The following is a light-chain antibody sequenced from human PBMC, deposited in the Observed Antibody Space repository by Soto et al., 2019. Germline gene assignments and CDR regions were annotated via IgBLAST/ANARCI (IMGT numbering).Light chain of an antibody. Sequence: EIVLTQSPATLSLSPGERATLFCRASQSVRIYLAWYQQKPGQAPRLLIYDASDRATGIPDRFSGSGSGTDFNLTISSLEPEDFAVYYCQQRGNWPLYTFGQGTQVEMK. CDR1: QSVRIY. V-gene: IGKV3-11*01. CDR2: DAS. J-gene: IGKJ2*01. CDR3: QQRGNWPLYT.